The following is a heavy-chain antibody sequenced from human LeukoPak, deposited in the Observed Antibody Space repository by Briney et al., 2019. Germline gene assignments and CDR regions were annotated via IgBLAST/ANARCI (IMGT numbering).Heavy chain of an antibody. D-gene: IGHD5-12*01. CDR2: ISSSSNYI. CDR3: AKDQIGGYDYMRASYMDV. J-gene: IGHJ6*03. Sequence: GGSLRLSCAASGFTFSSYSMNWVRKAPGKGLEWVSSISSSSNYIYYADSVKGRFTISRDNAKNSLYLQMNSLRAEDTAVYYCAKDQIGGYDYMRASYMDVWGKGTTVTVSS. V-gene: IGHV3-21*01. CDR1: GFTFSSYS.